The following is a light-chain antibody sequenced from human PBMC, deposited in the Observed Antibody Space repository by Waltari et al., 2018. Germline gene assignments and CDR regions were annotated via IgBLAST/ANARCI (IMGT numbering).Light chain of an antibody. CDR1: QSVSSY. Sequence: EIVLTQSPATLSLSPGERATLSCRANQSVSSYLAWSQQKPGQAPRLLIYDASNRATGIPARFRGGGCGTEFTLTISSLEPEDFAVYYCQQRSNWLALTFGGGTKVEIK. CDR3: QQRSNWLALT. V-gene: IGKV3-11*01. J-gene: IGKJ4*01. CDR2: DAS.